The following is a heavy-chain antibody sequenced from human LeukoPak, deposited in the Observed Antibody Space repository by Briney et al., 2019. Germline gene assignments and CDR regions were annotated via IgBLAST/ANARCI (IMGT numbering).Heavy chain of an antibody. V-gene: IGHV4-34*01. J-gene: IGHJ4*02. D-gene: IGHD2-2*01. CDR1: GGPFSGYY. CDR2: INHSGST. Sequence: SSETLSLTCAVYGGPFSGYYWSWIRQPPGKGLEWIGEINHSGSTNYSPSLKSRVTISVDTSKYQFSLKLSSVTAADTAVYYCARDARCSSITCLDYWGQGTLVTVSS. CDR3: ARDARCSSITCLDY.